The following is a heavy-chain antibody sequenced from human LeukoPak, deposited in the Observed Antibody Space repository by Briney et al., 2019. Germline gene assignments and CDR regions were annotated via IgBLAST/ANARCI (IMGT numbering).Heavy chain of an antibody. D-gene: IGHD3-22*01. Sequence: PSETLSLTCTVSGGSISSFYWSWIRQPAGKGLEWIGRIYSSGNTNYNPSLKSRVTMSVDTSKNQFSLKLSSVTAADTAVYYCARGRNYYDSSRYYYEGDAFDIWGQGTMVTVSS. CDR3: ARGRNYYDSSRYYYEGDAFDI. CDR2: IYSSGNT. V-gene: IGHV4-4*07. J-gene: IGHJ3*02. CDR1: GGSISSFY.